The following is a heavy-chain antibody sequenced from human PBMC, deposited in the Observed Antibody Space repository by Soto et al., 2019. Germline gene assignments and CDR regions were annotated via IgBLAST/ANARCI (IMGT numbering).Heavy chain of an antibody. CDR3: AREDGVVVSSSDFDH. J-gene: IGHJ4*02. Sequence: EVQVVESGGGLVKPGGSLRLSCVFSGFTFSTYTMNWVRQAPGKGLEWVSSINGRSNYVYYAISVKGRFTISRDIARNSLYLQMTRLRAEATAIYYCAREDGVVVSSSDFDHWGLGPLVTVSS. CDR2: INGRSNYV. D-gene: IGHD2-15*01. V-gene: IGHV3-21*01. CDR1: GFTFSTYT.